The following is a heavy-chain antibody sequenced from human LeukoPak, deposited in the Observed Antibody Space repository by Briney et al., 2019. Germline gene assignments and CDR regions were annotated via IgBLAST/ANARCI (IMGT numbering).Heavy chain of an antibody. CDR2: FDPGDGET. Sequence: ASVKVSCEVSGYTLSDLSMHWVREAPGKGVGWMGGFDPGDGETIYTQKFQGRVTMTEDTSTDTAYMELSSLRSEDTAVYYCAAGGVYDLFDYWGQGTLVTVSS. CDR1: GYTLSDLS. J-gene: IGHJ4*02. D-gene: IGHD5/OR15-5a*01. V-gene: IGHV1-24*01. CDR3: AAGGVYDLFDY.